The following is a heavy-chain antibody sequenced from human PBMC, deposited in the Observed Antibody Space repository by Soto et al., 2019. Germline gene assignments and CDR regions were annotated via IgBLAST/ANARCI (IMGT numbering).Heavy chain of an antibody. J-gene: IGHJ4*02. CDR2: IWYDGSNK. Sequence: GGSLRLSCAASGFTFSSYGMHWVRQAPGKGLEWVAVIWYDGSNKYYADSVKGRFTISRDNSKNTLYLQMNSLRAEDTAVYYCARDLITYYDFWSGYYTGIDYWGQGTLVTVSS. D-gene: IGHD3-3*01. CDR3: ARDLITYYDFWSGYYTGIDY. CDR1: GFTFSSYG. V-gene: IGHV3-33*01.